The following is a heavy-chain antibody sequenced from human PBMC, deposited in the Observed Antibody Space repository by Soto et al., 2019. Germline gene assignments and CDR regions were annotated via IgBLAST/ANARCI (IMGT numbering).Heavy chain of an antibody. CDR2: ISYDGSYK. V-gene: IGHV3-30*18. D-gene: IGHD3-16*01. CDR1: GFTFSSYG. J-gene: IGHJ4*02. CDR3: AKWNGGFDY. Sequence: QVQLVESGGGVVQPGRSLRLSCAASGFTFSSYGMHWVRQAPGRGLEWVAVISYDGSYKYYADSVKGRFTISRDNSKNTMYLQMNSLRAEDTAVYYCAKWNGGFDYWGQGTLVTVSS.